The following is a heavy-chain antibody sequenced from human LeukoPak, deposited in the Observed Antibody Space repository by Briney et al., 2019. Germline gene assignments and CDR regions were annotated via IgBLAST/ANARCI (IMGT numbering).Heavy chain of an antibody. J-gene: IGHJ4*02. D-gene: IGHD6-19*01. CDR1: GLIFSSYG. V-gene: IGHV3-30*18. Sequence: GGSLRLSCAASGLIFSSYGMHWVRQAPGKGLEWVAVISYDGSRKYYADSVKGRFTISRDNSENTLYLQMNSLRGEDTAVYYCAQDRYGWSSWFVFDYWGQGTLVTVSS. CDR2: ISYDGSRK. CDR3: AQDRYGWSSWFVFDY.